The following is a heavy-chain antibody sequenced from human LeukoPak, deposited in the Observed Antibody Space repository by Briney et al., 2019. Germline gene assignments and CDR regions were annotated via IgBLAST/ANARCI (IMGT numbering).Heavy chain of an antibody. D-gene: IGHD2-2*01. Sequence: PGGSLRLSCAASGFTFSSYGMHWVRQAPGKGLEWVSVIYSGGSTYYADSVKGRFTISRDNSKNTLYLQMNSLRAEDTAVYYCASGPAADYWGQGTLVTVSS. CDR3: ASGPAADY. CDR2: IYSGGST. J-gene: IGHJ4*02. CDR1: GFTFSSYG. V-gene: IGHV3-NL1*01.